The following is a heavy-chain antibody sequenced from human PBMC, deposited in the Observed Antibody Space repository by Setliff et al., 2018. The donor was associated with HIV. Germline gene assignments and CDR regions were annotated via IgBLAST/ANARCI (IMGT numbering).Heavy chain of an antibody. V-gene: IGHV1-69*10. D-gene: IGHD5-12*01. CDR2: FIPILGIA. CDR3: ARDLRWLRIRFSDAFDI. CDR1: GDTFSNYA. Sequence: SVKVSCKASGDTFSNYAINWVRQAPGQGLEWMGGFIPILGIANSVHKFQGRVTMTTDTSTSTAYMELRSLRSDDTAVYYCARDLRWLRIRFSDAFDIWGQGTMVTVSS. J-gene: IGHJ3*02.